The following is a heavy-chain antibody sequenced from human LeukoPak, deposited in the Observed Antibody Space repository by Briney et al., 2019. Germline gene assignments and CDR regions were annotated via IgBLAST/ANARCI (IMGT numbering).Heavy chain of an antibody. V-gene: IGHV3-23*01. Sequence: PGGSLRLSCGASGLTLTSFAMSWIRQAPGKGVEWVSAISGGGENTYYGDSVKGRFTISRANSKNSLYLQMTSLRAADTATYYCAKPRAMTTGVGRYFDLWGRGTLVTVSS. J-gene: IGHJ2*01. D-gene: IGHD1-1*01. CDR1: GLTLTSFA. CDR2: ISGGGENT. CDR3: AKPRAMTTGVGRYFDL.